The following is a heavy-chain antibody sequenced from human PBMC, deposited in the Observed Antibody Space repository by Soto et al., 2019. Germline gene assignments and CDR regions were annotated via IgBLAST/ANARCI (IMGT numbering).Heavy chain of an antibody. Sequence: SETLSLTCTVSGGSVSSGSYYWSWIRQPPGKGLEWIGYIYYSGSTNYNPSLKSRVTISVDTSKNQFSLKLSSVTAADTAVYYCASLEVNSSSSAFDYWGQGTLVTVSS. D-gene: IGHD6-6*01. V-gene: IGHV4-61*01. CDR2: IYYSGST. CDR1: GGSVSSGSYY. CDR3: ASLEVNSSSSAFDY. J-gene: IGHJ4*02.